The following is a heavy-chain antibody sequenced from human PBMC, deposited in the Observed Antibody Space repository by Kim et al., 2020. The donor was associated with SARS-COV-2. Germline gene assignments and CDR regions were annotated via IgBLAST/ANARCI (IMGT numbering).Heavy chain of an antibody. CDR3: ARDRVYDFWSGPWFDP. Sequence: SVKGRFTISRDNSKNTLYLQMNSLRAEDTAVYYCARDRVYDFWSGPWFDPWGQVTLVTVSS. V-gene: IGHV3-30*07. J-gene: IGHJ5*02. D-gene: IGHD3-3*01.